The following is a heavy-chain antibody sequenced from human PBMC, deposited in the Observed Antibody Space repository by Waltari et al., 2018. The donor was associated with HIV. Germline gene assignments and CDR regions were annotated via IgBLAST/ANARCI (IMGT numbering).Heavy chain of an antibody. CDR2: INGSGGRT. CDR3: ARDPGGADAFDF. V-gene: IGHV3-23*01. D-gene: IGHD3-16*01. CDR1: GFAFSRYA. J-gene: IGHJ3*01. Sequence: EVQLLESGGGLVQPGGSLRLSCAASGFAFSRYAMTWVRQAPGKGLEWVSSINGSGGRTYYADSVKGRFNISRDNAKNSLYLQMNSLRDEDTAVYYCARDPGGADAFDFWGQGTMVTVSS.